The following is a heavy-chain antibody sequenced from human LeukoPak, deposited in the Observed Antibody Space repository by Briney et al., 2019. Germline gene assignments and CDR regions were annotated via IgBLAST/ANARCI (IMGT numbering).Heavy chain of an antibody. CDR3: AREPERSSGWYSDAFDI. D-gene: IGHD6-19*01. J-gene: IGHJ3*02. CDR2: ISSGGSPM. V-gene: IGHV3-11*04. CDR1: GFTFSDHS. Sequence: GGSLRLSCAASGFTFSDHSMSWIRQSPGKGLEWVAYISSGGSPMYYIDSVKGRSTVSRDNAKNSLYLEVHSLRAEDTAVYYCAREPERSSGWYSDAFDIWGQGTMVTVSS.